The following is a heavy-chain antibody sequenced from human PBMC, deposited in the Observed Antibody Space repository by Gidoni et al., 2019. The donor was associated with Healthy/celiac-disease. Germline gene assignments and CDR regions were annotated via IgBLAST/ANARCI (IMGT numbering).Heavy chain of an antibody. CDR1: SSYA. CDR2: ISGSGGST. J-gene: IGHJ4*02. Sequence: SSYAMSWVRQAPGKGLEWVSAISGSGGSTYYADSVKGRFTISRDNSKNTLYLQMNSLRAEDTAVYYCAKLDGYNAEEDYWGQGTLVTVSS. V-gene: IGHV3-23*01. D-gene: IGHD5-12*01. CDR3: AKLDGYNAEEDY.